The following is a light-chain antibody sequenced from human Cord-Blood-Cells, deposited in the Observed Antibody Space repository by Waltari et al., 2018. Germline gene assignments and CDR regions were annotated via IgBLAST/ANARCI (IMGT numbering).Light chain of an antibody. Sequence: DLQMTQSPSTLSASAGDRVPITCRASQSISSWLAWYQQKPGTAPNLLIYDASSLESGVPSRFSGSGSVTEFTLTISSLQPDDFATYYFQQYNSYAWTFGQGTKVEIK. CDR2: DAS. CDR3: QQYNSYAWT. V-gene: IGKV1-5*01. J-gene: IGKJ1*01. CDR1: QSISSW.